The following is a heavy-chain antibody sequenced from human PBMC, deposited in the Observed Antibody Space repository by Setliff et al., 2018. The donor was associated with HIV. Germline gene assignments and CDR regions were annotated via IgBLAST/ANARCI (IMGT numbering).Heavy chain of an antibody. V-gene: IGHV3-30*04. CDR1: GFSFNNYV. CDR3: AKQYSMYYYYYMDV. J-gene: IGHJ6*03. D-gene: IGHD6-6*01. Sequence: PGGSLRLSCAASGFSFNNYVMHWVRHAPGKGLEWVAVISYDGSDIYYADSVKGRFTISRENSKNTLYLQMNSLRPEDTAVYYCAKQYSMYYYYYMDVWGKGTTVTVSS. CDR2: ISYDGSDI.